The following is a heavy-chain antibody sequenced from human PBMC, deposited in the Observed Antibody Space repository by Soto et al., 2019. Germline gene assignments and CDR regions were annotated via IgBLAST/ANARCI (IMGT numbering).Heavy chain of an antibody. V-gene: IGHV1-69*01. CDR1: GGTFSSYA. J-gene: IGHJ4*02. CDR3: ARDPGHRGYFDY. Sequence: QVQLVQSGAEVKKPGSSVKVSCKASGGTFSSYAIRWLRQAPGQGLEWMGGIIPICGTANYAQEFQGRVTITADYCTSTAYMELSILRSEDTAVYYCARDPGHRGYFDYWGQGTLVTGS. D-gene: IGHD2-21*01. CDR2: IIPICGTA.